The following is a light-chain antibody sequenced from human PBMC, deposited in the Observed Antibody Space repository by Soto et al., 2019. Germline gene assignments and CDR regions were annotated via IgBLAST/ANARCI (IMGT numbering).Light chain of an antibody. J-gene: IGKJ1*01. CDR3: QQSLRPLWT. V-gene: IGKV1-39*01. Sequence: DIQMTQSPSSLSASVGDRVTITCRASQSISNYLNWYQQKPGKAPKLLIYAASSMQSGVPSRFSGSGSETDFTLTISSLQPDDSATYDCQQSLRPLWTFGQGTKVEV. CDR1: QSISNY. CDR2: AAS.